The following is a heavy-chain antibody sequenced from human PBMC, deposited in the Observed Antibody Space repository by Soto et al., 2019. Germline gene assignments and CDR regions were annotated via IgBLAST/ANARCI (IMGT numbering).Heavy chain of an antibody. V-gene: IGHV4-59*08. J-gene: IGHJ4*02. Sequence: QVQLQESGPGLVKPSETLSLTCTVSGGSISSYYWSWIRQPPGKGLEWIGYIYYSGSTNYNPSLKRRFTIAVDTSKNQFSLKLSSVTAADTAVYYCARRYGGTFDYWGQGTLVTVSS. CDR1: GGSISSYY. CDR3: ARRYGGTFDY. D-gene: IGHD2-15*01. CDR2: IYYSGST.